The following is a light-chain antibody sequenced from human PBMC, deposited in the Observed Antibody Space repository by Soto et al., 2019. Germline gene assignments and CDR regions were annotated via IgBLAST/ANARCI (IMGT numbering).Light chain of an antibody. J-gene: IGKJ1*01. Sequence: EIVMTQSPDTLSVSPGEGATLSCRASQSISSHLVWYQQKPGQPPRLLIYSASIRATGVPARFSGSGSGAEFTLTISSLQPEDFAVYYWQQFDNWPRTFGQGTKVEI. CDR1: QSISSH. CDR2: SAS. CDR3: QQFDNWPRT. V-gene: IGKV3-15*01.